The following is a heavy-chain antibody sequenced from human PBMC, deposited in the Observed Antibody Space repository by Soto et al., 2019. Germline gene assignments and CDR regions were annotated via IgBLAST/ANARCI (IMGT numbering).Heavy chain of an antibody. CDR3: AKDMGWGLQRGYSGYELNY. Sequence: QVQLVESGGGVVQPGRSLRLSCAASGFTFSSYGMHWVRQAPGKGLEWVAVISYDGSNKYYADSVKGRFTISRDNSKNPLYLKMNSLRAEDTAVYYCAKDMGWGLQRGYSGYELNYWGQGTLVTVSS. CDR1: GFTFSSYG. D-gene: IGHD5-12*01. J-gene: IGHJ4*02. CDR2: ISYDGSNK. V-gene: IGHV3-30*18.